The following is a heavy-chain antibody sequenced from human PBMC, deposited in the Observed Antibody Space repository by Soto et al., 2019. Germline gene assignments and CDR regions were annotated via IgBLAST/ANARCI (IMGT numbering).Heavy chain of an antibody. J-gene: IGHJ5*02. CDR1: GGSISSYY. V-gene: IGHV4-59*01. Sequence: SETLSLTCTVSGGSISSYYWSWIRQPPGKGLEWIGYIYYSGSTNYNPSLKSRVTISVDTSKNQFSLKLSSVTAADTAVYYCARDIFRYSSGWYENNWFDPWGQGTLVTVSS. CDR2: IYYSGST. D-gene: IGHD6-19*01. CDR3: ARDIFRYSSGWYENNWFDP.